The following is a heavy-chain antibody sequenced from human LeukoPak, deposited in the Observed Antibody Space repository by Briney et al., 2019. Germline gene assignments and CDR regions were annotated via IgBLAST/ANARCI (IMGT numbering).Heavy chain of an antibody. CDR3: VRISSDAFDI. V-gene: IGHV1-3*01. D-gene: IGHD2-15*01. CDR2: INVGNGNT. CDR1: GYTFTSYA. Sequence: GASVKVSCKASGYTFTSYAMHWVRQAPGQRLEWMGWINVGNGNTKYSQKFQGRVTITRDTSASTAYMELSSLRSGDTAVYYCVRISSDAFDIWGQGTMVTVSS. J-gene: IGHJ3*02.